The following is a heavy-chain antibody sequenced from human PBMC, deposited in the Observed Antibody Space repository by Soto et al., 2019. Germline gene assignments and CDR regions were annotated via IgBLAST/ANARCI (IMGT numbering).Heavy chain of an antibody. J-gene: IGHJ6*02. D-gene: IGHD1-26*01. CDR2: IYSGGST. Sequence: PGGSLRLSCAASEFTVISNYMNWVRQAPGKGLECVSTIYSGGSTYYADSVKGRFTISRGNSKNTLYLQMNNLRAEDTAVYYCAGRVGATNYGMDVWGQGTTVTVSS. V-gene: IGHV3-53*01. CDR1: EFTVISNY. CDR3: AGRVGATNYGMDV.